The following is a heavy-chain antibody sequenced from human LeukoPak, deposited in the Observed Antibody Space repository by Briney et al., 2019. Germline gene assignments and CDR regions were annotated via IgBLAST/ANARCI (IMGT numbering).Heavy chain of an antibody. D-gene: IGHD3-10*01. J-gene: IGHJ4*02. CDR2: ISASGGST. Sequence: GASLRLSCSASGFTFSSYAMSWVRQAPGKGLEWVSGISASGGSTDYADSVKGRFTISRDNAKNSLYLQMSSLRAEDTAVYYCARDYYGSEWGQGTLVTVSS. CDR1: GFTFSSYA. V-gene: IGHV3-23*01. CDR3: ARDYYGSE.